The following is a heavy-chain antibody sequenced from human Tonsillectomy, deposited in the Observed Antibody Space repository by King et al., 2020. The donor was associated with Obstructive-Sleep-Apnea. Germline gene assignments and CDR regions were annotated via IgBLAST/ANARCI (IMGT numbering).Heavy chain of an antibody. D-gene: IGHD3-22*01. CDR2: ISGSGGST. Sequence: VQLVESGGGLVQPGGSLRLSCAASGFTFSSYAMSCVRQAPGKGLEWVSAISGSGGSTYYADSVKGRFTISRDNSKNTLYLQMNSLRAEDTAVYYCANGVVSSGFGYYFDYWGQGTLVTVSS. CDR3: ANGVVSSGFGYYFDY. CDR1: GFTFSSYA. V-gene: IGHV3-23*04. J-gene: IGHJ4*02.